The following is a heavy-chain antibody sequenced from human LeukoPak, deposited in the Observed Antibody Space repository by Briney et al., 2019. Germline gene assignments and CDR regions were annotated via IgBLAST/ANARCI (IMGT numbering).Heavy chain of an antibody. D-gene: IGHD6-13*01. CDR1: GDSVSSNSAA. CDR3: AREPEQQLVLSYSDY. V-gene: IGHV6-1*01. CDR2: TYYRSKWYN. Sequence: SQTLSLTCAISGDSVSSNSAAWNWIRQSPSRGLEWLGRTYYRSKWYNDYALSVKSRVTINPDTSKNQFSLQLNSVTPEDTAVYYCAREPEQQLVLSYSDYWGQGTLVTVSS. J-gene: IGHJ4*02.